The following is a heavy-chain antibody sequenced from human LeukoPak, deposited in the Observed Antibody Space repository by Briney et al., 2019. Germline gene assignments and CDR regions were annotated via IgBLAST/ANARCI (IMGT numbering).Heavy chain of an antibody. CDR3: ARESLQSNDYGDYYDY. Sequence: GRSLRLSCAASGFTFSSYAMHWVRQAPGKGLEWVAVISYDGSNKYYADSVKGRFTISRDNSKNTLYLQMNGLRAEDAAVYYCARESLQSNDYGDYYDYWGQGTLVTVSS. J-gene: IGHJ4*02. CDR1: GFTFSSYA. CDR2: ISYDGSNK. V-gene: IGHV3-30*04. D-gene: IGHD4-17*01.